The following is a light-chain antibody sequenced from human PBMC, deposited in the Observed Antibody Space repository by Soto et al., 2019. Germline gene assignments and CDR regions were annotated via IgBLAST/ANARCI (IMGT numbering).Light chain of an antibody. J-gene: IGKJ1*01. Sequence: DIQMTQSPSSLSASVGDRVTITCRASQNINNYLNWYQQKPGKAHKLMLYAASTLQRGVPSRFSGSGSGTDFTLTISSLQPADFATYYCQQSYSSPRTFGQGTKVDI. CDR1: QNINNY. CDR2: AAS. V-gene: IGKV1-39*01. CDR3: QQSYSSPRT.